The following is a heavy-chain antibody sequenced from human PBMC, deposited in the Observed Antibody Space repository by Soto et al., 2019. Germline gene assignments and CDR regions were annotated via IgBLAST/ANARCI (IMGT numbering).Heavy chain of an antibody. CDR2: IKSKTDGGTT. V-gene: IGHV3-15*01. Sequence: GGSLRLSCAASGFTFSNAWMSWVRQAPGKGLEWVGRIKSKTDGGTTDYAAPVKGRFTISRDDSKNTLYLQMNSLKTEDTAVYYCTTVDLEWLLSHTRGDWYYFDYWGQGTLVTVSS. CDR3: TTVDLEWLLSHTRGDWYYFDY. J-gene: IGHJ4*02. CDR1: GFTFSNAW. D-gene: IGHD3-3*01.